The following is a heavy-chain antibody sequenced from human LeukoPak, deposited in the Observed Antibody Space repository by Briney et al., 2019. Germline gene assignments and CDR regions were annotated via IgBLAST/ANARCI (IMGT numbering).Heavy chain of an antibody. CDR2: IYPGDSDT. V-gene: IGHV5-51*01. J-gene: IGHJ3*02. CDR1: GYSFTSYW. D-gene: IGHD5-24*01. CDR3: ARHAEMATIIDAFDI. Sequence: GESLKISCKGSGYSFTSYWIGWVRQMPGKGLEWMGIIYPGDSDTRYSPSFQGQVTISADKSISTAYLQWGSLKASDTATYYCARHAEMATIIDAFDIWGQGTMVTVSS.